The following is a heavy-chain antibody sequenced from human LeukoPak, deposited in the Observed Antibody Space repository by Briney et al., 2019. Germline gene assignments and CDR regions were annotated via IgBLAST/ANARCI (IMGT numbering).Heavy chain of an antibody. J-gene: IGHJ4*02. D-gene: IGHD6-13*01. CDR2: ISAYNGNT. CDR3: ARGSRVIAVAGTPFDY. CDR1: GYTFTSYG. V-gene: IGHV1-18*01. Sequence: ASVKVSCKASGYTFTSYGISWVRQAPGQGLEWMGWISAYNGNTNYAQKLQGRVTMTTDTSTSTAYMELRSLRSDDTAVYYCARGSRVIAVAGTPFDYWGQGTLVTVSS.